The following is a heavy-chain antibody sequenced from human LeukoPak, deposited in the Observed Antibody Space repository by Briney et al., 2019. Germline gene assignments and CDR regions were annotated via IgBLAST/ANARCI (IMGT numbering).Heavy chain of an antibody. CDR3: ARQTGSGLFILP. D-gene: IGHD3/OR15-3a*01. CDR1: GASITNSAYH. V-gene: IGHV4-39*01. Sequence: SETLSLTCTVSGASITNSAYHWGWIRQPPGKGLEWIGSINYRGGTHYNPSLKSRVTISADKSKNQSSLKLSSVTAADTAVYYCARQTGSGLFILPGGQGTLVTVSS. J-gene: IGHJ4*02. CDR2: INYRGGT.